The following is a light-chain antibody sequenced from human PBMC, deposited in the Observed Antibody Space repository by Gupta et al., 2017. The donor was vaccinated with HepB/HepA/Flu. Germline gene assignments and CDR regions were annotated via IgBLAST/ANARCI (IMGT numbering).Light chain of an antibody. CDR3: QQYGSSPFT. J-gene: IGKJ4*01. CDR1: QSVSSSY. CDR2: GAS. V-gene: IGKV3-20*01. Sequence: EIVLTQSPGTLSLSPGERATLSCRASQSVSSSYLAWYQQKPSQAPRLLIYGASSRATGIPDRFSGSGSGTDFTLTISRLEPEDSAVYYCQQYGSSPFTFGGGTKVEIK.